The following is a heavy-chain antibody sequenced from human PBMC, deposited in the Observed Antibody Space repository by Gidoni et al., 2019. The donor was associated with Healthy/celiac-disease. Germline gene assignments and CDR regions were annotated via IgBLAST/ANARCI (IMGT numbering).Heavy chain of an antibody. V-gene: IGHV3-20*04. Sequence: EVQLVESGGGVVRPGASLTLSCAASGFTFDDSGMSWVRQAPGKGLEWVAGINWNGGSTGYADSVKGRFTITRDNAKNSLYLQMSSLRAEDTALYYCARDGGGFSSSWCDYWGQGTLVTVSS. CDR2: INWNGGST. D-gene: IGHD6-13*01. J-gene: IGHJ4*02. CDR3: ARDGGGFSSSWCDY. CDR1: GFTFDDSG.